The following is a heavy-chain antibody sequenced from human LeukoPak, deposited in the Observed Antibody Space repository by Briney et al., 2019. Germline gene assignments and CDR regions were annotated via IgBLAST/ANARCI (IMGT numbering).Heavy chain of an antibody. J-gene: IGHJ6*03. CDR1: GGSISSGSYY. CDR3: AVTIDCSSTSCYAGYYYMDV. Sequence: PSQTLSLTCTVSGGSISSGSYYWSWIRQPAGKGLEWIGRIYTSGSTNYNPSLKSRVTISVDTSKNQFSLKLSSVTAADTAVYYCAVTIDCSSTSCYAGYYYMDVWGKGTTVTVSS. CDR2: IYTSGST. V-gene: IGHV4-61*02. D-gene: IGHD2-2*01.